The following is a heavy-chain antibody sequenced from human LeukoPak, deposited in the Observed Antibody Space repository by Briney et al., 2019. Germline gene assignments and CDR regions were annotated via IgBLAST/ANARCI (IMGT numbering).Heavy chain of an antibody. CDR1: GFTFSSYG. D-gene: IGHD3-22*01. CDR2: IRYDGSNK. CDR3: ARGPANYYDSSGYP. Sequence: GGSLRLSCAASGFTFSSYGMHWVRQAPGKGLEWVAFIRYDGSNKYYADSVKGRFTISRDNSKNTLYLQMNSLRAEDTAVYYCARGPANYYDSSGYPWGQGTLVTVSS. V-gene: IGHV3-30*02. J-gene: IGHJ4*02.